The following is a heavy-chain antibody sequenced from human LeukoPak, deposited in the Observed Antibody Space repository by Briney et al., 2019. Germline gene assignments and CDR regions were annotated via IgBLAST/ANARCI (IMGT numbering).Heavy chain of an antibody. D-gene: IGHD2-21*01. CDR1: GFTFSSYS. Sequence: GGSLRLSCAASGFTFSSYSMNWVRQAPGKGLEWVSTLSYDISYVYYADSVKGRFIISRDDAKNSLYLQMDSLRAEDTAVYYCARDSPSDWVLWGQGTLVTVSS. V-gene: IGHV3-21*01. CDR2: LSYDISYV. J-gene: IGHJ4*02. CDR3: ARDSPSDWVL.